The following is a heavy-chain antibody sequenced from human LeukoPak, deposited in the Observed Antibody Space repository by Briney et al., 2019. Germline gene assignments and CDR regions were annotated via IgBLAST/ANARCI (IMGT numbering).Heavy chain of an antibody. CDR2: IYYSGST. CDR3: ARQVYSSGLNWFDP. J-gene: IGHJ5*02. Sequence: SETLFLTCTVSGGSISRNYWSWIRQPPGKGPEWIGYIYYSGSTNYNPSLKSRVTMLVDTSKNQFSLKLSSVTAADTAVYYCARQVYSSGLNWFDPWGQGTLVTVSS. CDR1: GGSISRNY. D-gene: IGHD6-19*01. V-gene: IGHV4-59*08.